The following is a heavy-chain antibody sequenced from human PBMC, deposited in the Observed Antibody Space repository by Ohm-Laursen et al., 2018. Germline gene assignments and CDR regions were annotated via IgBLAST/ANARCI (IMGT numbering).Heavy chain of an antibody. D-gene: IGHD2-21*02. V-gene: IGHV4-4*07. CDR1: GGSISSYY. Sequence: GTLSLTCTVSGGSISSYYWSWIRQPPGKGLEWIGRIHSSGSTNYNPSLQSRVTMSEDTSKNQFSLRLSSVTAADTAVYFCARRDITKAFNIWGQGTLVTVSS. CDR3: ARRDITKAFNI. CDR2: IHSSGST. J-gene: IGHJ3*02.